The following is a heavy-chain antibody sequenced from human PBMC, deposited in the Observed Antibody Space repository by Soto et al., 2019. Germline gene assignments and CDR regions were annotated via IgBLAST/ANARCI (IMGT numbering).Heavy chain of an antibody. CDR2: IYYSGST. D-gene: IGHD3-9*01. CDR1: GDSVNSGSYY. V-gene: IGHV4-61*01. Sequence: SETLSLTCTVSGDSVNSGSYYWSWIRQPPGKGLEWIGYIYYSGSTNYNPSLKSRVTISVDTSKNQFSLKLSSVTAADTAVYYCARHSYYDILTGPTFHFDYWGQGTLVTVSS. CDR3: ARHSYYDILTGPTFHFDY. J-gene: IGHJ4*02.